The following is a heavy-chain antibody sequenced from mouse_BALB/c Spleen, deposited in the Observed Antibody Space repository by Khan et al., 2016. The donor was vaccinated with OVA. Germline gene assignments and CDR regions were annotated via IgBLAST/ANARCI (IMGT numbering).Heavy chain of an antibody. CDR1: GYTFSDYV. CDR2: IYPGSGTT. J-gene: IGHJ3*01. CDR3: ARSYAGAWFAY. D-gene: IGHD1-1*01. V-gene: IGHV1-81*01. Sequence: QVQLQQSGPDLVKPGASVKMSCKASGYTFSDYVVSWVKLKSGQGLEWIGEIYPGSGTTYYNENFKGKATLTADKSSNTAYMHLSSLTSEYSAGYFCARSYAGAWFAYWGQGTLVTVS.